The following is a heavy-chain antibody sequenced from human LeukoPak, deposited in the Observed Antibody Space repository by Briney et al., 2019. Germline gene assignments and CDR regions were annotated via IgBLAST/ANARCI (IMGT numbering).Heavy chain of an antibody. J-gene: IGHJ4*02. V-gene: IGHV1-18*01. CDR1: GYTFTSYG. D-gene: IGHD4-17*01. CDR3: ARDIPPDYGDYDDFDY. CDR2: ISAYNGNT. Sequence: GASVKVSCKASGYTFTSYGISWVRQAPGQGLEWMGWISAYNGNTNYAQKLQGRVTMTTGTSTSTAYMELRSLRSDDTAVYYCARDIPPDYGDYDDFDYWGQGTLVTVSS.